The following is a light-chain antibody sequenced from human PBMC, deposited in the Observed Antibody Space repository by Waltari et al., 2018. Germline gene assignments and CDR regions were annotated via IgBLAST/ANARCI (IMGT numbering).Light chain of an antibody. J-gene: IGLJ3*02. CDR3: AAWDDNLSGGV. CDR2: RSN. Sequence: QSVLTQPPSASGTPGQRVTISCSGSSSNIGSNYVYWYKQLPGTGAKLLIYRSNRRDSGVPDRFSGSKCGTAASLAISGLRSEDEADYYCAAWDDNLSGGVFGGGTKLTVL. CDR1: SSNIGSNY. V-gene: IGLV1-47*01.